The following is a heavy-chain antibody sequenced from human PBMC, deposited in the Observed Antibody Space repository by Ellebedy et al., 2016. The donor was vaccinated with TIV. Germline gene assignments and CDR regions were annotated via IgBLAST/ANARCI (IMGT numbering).Heavy chain of an antibody. D-gene: IGHD3-3*02. CDR1: GFPFDSYV. J-gene: IGHJ4*02. V-gene: IGHV3-30*04. Sequence: PGGSLRLSCAASGFPFDSYVMNWVRQAPGKGLEWVALISYDGSNKYFEDSVQGRFTISRDNGKNSLFLQMDSLRADDTAVYYFGKIHRALSGNYWGQGTLVSVSS. CDR2: ISYDGSNK. CDR3: GKIHRALSGNY.